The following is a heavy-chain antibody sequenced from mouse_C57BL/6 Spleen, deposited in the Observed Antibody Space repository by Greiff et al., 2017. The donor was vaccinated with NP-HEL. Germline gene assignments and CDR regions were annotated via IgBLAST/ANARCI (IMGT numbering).Heavy chain of an antibody. D-gene: IGHD2-4*01. V-gene: IGHV6-6*01. CDR2: IRNKANNHAT. CDR1: GFTFSDAW. CDR3: TRSYDYDAVYYFDY. J-gene: IGHJ2*01. Sequence: EVKLLESGGGLVQPGGSMKLSCAASGFTFSDAWMDWVRQSPEKGLEWVAEIRNKANNHATYYAESVKGRFTISRDDSKSSVYLQMNSLRAEDTGIYYCTRSYDYDAVYYFDYWGQGTTLTVSS.